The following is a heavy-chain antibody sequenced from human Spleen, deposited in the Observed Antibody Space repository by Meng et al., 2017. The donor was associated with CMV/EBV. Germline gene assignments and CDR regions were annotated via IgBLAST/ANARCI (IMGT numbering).Heavy chain of an antibody. J-gene: IGHJ4*02. CDR2: INNSGGTI. Sequence: GESLKISCAASGFTFSSFEMNWVRQAPGKGLQWISYINNSGGTIYYADSVKGRFTISRDNAKNSLYLQMNSLRAEDTAVYYCARSYYDFWSGYPIDYWGQGTLVTVSS. CDR3: ARSYYDFWSGYPIDY. V-gene: IGHV3-48*03. D-gene: IGHD3-3*01. CDR1: GFTFSSFE.